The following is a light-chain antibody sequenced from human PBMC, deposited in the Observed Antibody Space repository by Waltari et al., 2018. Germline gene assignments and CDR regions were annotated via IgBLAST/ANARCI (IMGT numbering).Light chain of an antibody. J-gene: IGLJ2*01. CDR3: CSFAGSVTFVV. CDR1: SSDVGYYNL. CDR2: EVT. Sequence: QSALTQPASVSGSPGQSITIFCSGTSSDVGYYNLVAWSQKHPCKAPKAVIYEVTKRPSGVSNRFSGSKSGNTASLTISGLQAEDEAEYFCCSFAGSVTFVVFGGGTKVTVL. V-gene: IGLV2-23*02.